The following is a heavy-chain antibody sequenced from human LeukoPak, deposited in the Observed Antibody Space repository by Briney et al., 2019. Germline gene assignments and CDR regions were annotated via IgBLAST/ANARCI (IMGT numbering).Heavy chain of an antibody. Sequence: GGSLSLSCAASGFTFSDYYMSWVRQAPGKGLEWVSFLSGSGEIIYYADSVKGRFTISRDNAKNSLYLQMNSLRAEDTAVYHCARAGQNNWFDPWGQGTRVTVSS. J-gene: IGHJ5*02. CDR2: LSGSGEII. CDR3: ARAGQNNWFDP. CDR1: GFTFSDYY. V-gene: IGHV3-11*01.